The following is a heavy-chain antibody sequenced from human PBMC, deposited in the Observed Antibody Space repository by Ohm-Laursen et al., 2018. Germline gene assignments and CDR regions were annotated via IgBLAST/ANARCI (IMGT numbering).Heavy chain of an antibody. CDR1: GYTFTGYY. CDR3: ARYDFWSGPSYYSDY. V-gene: IGHV1-2*02. CDR2: INPNSGGT. D-gene: IGHD3-3*01. Sequence: SSVKVSCKASGYTFTGYYMHWVRQAPGQGLEWMGWINPNSGGTNYAQKFQGRVTMTRDTSISTAYMELSRLRSDDTAVYYCARYDFWSGPSYYSDYWGQGTLVTVSS. J-gene: IGHJ4*02.